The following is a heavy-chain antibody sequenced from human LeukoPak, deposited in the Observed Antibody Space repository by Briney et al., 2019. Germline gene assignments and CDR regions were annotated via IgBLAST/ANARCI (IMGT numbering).Heavy chain of an antibody. D-gene: IGHD6-13*01. CDR1: GFTFRNYV. CDR2: ISDDGSKK. V-gene: IGHV3-30*18. Sequence: GGSLRLSCAASGFTFRNYVIHWVCQAPGKGLDWVAVISDDGSKKYYADSVKGRFTISRDNSKDTLYLQMNGLRAEDTAVYYCAKVLYASSWFNLDSWGQGALVTVSS. J-gene: IGHJ4*02. CDR3: AKVLYASSWFNLDS.